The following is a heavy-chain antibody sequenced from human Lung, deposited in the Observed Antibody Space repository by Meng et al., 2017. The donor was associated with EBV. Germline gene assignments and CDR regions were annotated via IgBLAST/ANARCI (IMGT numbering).Heavy chain of an antibody. Sequence: QLVESGGGLVQPGGALRLSCAASGFAFNNYAMSWFSHTPRKGLEWISTISANGDTTYYADSVKGRFTISRDNSKNSLYLQMNSLRVEDTTIYYCAKDKDDWDYWFFDLWGRGTLVTVSS. CDR2: ISANGDTT. J-gene: IGHJ2*01. D-gene: IGHD3-9*01. V-gene: IGHV3-23*04. CDR3: AKDKDDWDYWFFDL. CDR1: GFAFNNYA.